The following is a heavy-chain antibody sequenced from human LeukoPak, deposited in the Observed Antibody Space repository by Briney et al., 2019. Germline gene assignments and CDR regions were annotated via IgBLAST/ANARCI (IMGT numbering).Heavy chain of an antibody. J-gene: IGHJ4*02. Sequence: SETLSLTCTVSGGSISTYYWTWIRQPPGKGLEWIGYIYYSGRSSYNPALNSRVTILIDTSKKQFSLKLSSVTAADTAVYYCARESITMVRGLLAYWGQGTLVTVSS. CDR1: GGSISTYY. V-gene: IGHV4-59*12. D-gene: IGHD3-10*01. CDR2: IYYSGRS. CDR3: ARESITMVRGLLAY.